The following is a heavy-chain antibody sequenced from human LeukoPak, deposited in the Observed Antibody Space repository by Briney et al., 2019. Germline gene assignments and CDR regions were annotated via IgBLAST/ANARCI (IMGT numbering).Heavy chain of an antibody. CDR2: IYPGDSDT. D-gene: IGHD3-22*01. CDR1: GYSFTSYW. Sequence: GESLNISCTGSGYSFTSYWIGWVRQMPGKGLEWMGIIYPGDSDTRYSPSFQGQVTISADKSISTAYLQWSSLKASDTAMYYCARTVRSSGYYYHDYWGQGTLVTVSS. CDR3: ARTVRSSGYYYHDY. J-gene: IGHJ4*02. V-gene: IGHV5-51*03.